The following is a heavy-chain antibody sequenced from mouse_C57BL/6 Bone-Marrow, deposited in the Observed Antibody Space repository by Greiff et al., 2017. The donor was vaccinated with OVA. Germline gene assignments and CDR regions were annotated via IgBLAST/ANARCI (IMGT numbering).Heavy chain of an antibody. D-gene: IGHD1-1*01. CDR3: AGITTVVAQYYYAMDY. CDR2: IYPGSGST. V-gene: IGHV1-55*01. CDR1: GYTFTSYW. Sequence: QVQLQQPGAELVKPGASVKMSCKASGYTFTSYWITWVKQRPGQGLEWIGDIYPGSGSTNYNEKFKSKATLTVDTSSSTAYMQLSSLTSEDSAVYYGAGITTVVAQYYYAMDYWGQGTSVTVSS. J-gene: IGHJ4*01.